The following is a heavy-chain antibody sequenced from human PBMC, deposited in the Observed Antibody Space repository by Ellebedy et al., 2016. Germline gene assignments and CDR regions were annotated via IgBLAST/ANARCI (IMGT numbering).Heavy chain of an antibody. Sequence: SETLSLXXTVYGGSFSGYIWSWIRQPPGKGLEWLGEIDQSGTTSYSPSLKSRVTISVDTSKNQFSLKLSSVTAADTAVYYCVSLIVDVPAALPHAFNIWGQGTLVSVSS. J-gene: IGHJ3*02. D-gene: IGHD2-2*01. CDR2: IDQSGTT. CDR1: GGSFSGYI. CDR3: VSLIVDVPAALPHAFNI. V-gene: IGHV4-34*01.